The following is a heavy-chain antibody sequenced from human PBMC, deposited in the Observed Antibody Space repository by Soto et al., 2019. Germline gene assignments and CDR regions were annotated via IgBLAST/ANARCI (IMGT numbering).Heavy chain of an antibody. D-gene: IGHD4-17*01. Sequence: SETLSLTCTVSGGSISSGGYYWSWIRQHPGKGLEWIGYIYYSGSTYYNPSLKSRVTISVDTSKNQFSLKLSSVTAADTAVYYCARAASSTIFYGDSQEFDYWGQGTLVTVSS. J-gene: IGHJ4*02. V-gene: IGHV4-31*03. CDR2: IYYSGST. CDR1: GGSISSGGYY. CDR3: ARAASSTIFYGDSQEFDY.